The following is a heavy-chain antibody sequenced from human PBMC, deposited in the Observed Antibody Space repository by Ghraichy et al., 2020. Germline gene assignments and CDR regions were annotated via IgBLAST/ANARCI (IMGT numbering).Heavy chain of an antibody. V-gene: IGHV3-11*01. CDR3: ARGVYGGPAAHAFDI. D-gene: IGHD4-23*01. CDR2: ISSSGSTI. CDR1: GFTFSDYY. J-gene: IGHJ3*02. Sequence: GGFLRLSCAASGFTFSDYYMSWIRQAPGKGLEWVSYISSSGSTIYYADSVKGRFTISRDNAKNSLYLQMNSLRAEDTAVYYCARGVYGGPAAHAFDIWGQGTMVTVSS.